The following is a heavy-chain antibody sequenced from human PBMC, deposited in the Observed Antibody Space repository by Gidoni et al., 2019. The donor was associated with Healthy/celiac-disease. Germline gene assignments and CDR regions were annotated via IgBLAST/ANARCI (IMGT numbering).Heavy chain of an antibody. CDR3: ARDPRQYSSSWYDKEGPYWYFDL. D-gene: IGHD6-13*01. CDR1: GGTFSSYA. Sequence: QVQLVQSGAEVKKPGSSVKVSCKASGGTFSSYAISWVRQAPGQGLEWMGGILPIFGTANYEQKFQGRVTITADESTSTAYMELSSLRSEDTAVYYCARDPRQYSSSWYDKEGPYWYFDLWGRGTLVTVSS. V-gene: IGHV1-69*01. J-gene: IGHJ2*01. CDR2: ILPIFGTA.